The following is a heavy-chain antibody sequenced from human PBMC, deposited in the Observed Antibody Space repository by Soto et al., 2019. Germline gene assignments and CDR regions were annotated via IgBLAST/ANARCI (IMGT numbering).Heavy chain of an antibody. CDR1: GFTFSTYA. Sequence: EVQLLESGGGLVQPGGSVRLSCAASGFTFSTYATNWVRQAPGNGLEWVLAISGSGGSIHYADSVKGRFTISRDNSKNTRYLQMNSLRDGDTAVYHCVKGYWKGDVWGQGTTVTVSS. J-gene: IGHJ6*02. V-gene: IGHV3-23*01. CDR2: ISGSGGSI. CDR3: VKGYWKGDV. D-gene: IGHD1-1*01.